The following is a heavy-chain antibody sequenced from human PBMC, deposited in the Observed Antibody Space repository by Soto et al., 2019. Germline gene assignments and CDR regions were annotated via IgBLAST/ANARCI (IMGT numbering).Heavy chain of an antibody. CDR1: GFTFSSYS. CDR2: ISSSSSTI. J-gene: IGHJ6*02. CDR3: ARDRYGSGIWDV. Sequence: EVQLVESGGGLVQPGGSLRLSCAASGFTFSSYSMNWVRQAPGKGLEWVSYISSSSSTIYYADSVKGRFTISRDNAKNSLFLQMNSLRAEDTAVYYCARDRYGSGIWDVWGQGTTVTVSS. V-gene: IGHV3-48*01. D-gene: IGHD3-10*01.